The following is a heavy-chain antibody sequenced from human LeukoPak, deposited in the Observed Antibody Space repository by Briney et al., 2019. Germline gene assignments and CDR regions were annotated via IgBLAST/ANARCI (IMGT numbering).Heavy chain of an antibody. CDR3: ARAGFIVDGYSYAIFDY. CDR1: GGTFSSYS. D-gene: IGHD5-18*01. Sequence: ASVKVSCKTSGGTFSSYSISWVRQAPGQGLEWMGWINPNSGGTNYAQKFQGRVTMTRDTSISTAYMELSRLRSDDTAVYYCARAGFIVDGYSYAIFDYWGQGTLVTVSS. J-gene: IGHJ4*02. V-gene: IGHV1-2*02. CDR2: INPNSGGT.